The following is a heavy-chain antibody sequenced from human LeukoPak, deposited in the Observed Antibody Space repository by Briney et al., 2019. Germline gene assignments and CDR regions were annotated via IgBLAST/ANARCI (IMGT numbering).Heavy chain of an antibody. CDR2: ISGSGGST. D-gene: IGHD5-18*01. J-gene: IGHJ3*02. Sequence: GGSLRLSCAASGFTLRRYAMSSVRQAPGKGLEWVSAISGSGGSTYYADSVKGRFTISRDNSKNTLYLQMNSLRAEDTAVYYCAKDPLNTAMVTGAFDIWGQGTMVTVSS. V-gene: IGHV3-23*01. CDR3: AKDPLNTAMVTGAFDI. CDR1: GFTLRRYA.